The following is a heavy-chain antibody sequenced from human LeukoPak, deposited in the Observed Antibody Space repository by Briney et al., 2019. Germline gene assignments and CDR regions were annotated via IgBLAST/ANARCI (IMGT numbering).Heavy chain of an antibody. Sequence: GASVKVSCKASGYTFTVYYIHWVRQAPGQGLEWLGWIDPNSGVTNYAQKFQGRVAITRDTSISTAYMELSRLRSDDSAVYYCARAKRLPLDYWGQGTLVTVSS. V-gene: IGHV1-2*02. CDR1: GYTFTVYY. J-gene: IGHJ4*02. CDR2: IDPNSGVT. CDR3: ARAKRLPLDY. D-gene: IGHD1-1*01.